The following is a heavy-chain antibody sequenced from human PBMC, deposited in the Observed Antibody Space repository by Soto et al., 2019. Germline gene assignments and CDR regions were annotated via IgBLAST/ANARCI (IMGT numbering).Heavy chain of an antibody. CDR3: ARLERLSWYYFDY. CDR2: IYYSGST. J-gene: IGHJ4*02. V-gene: IGHV4-39*01. Sequence: QLQLQESGPGLVKPSETLSLTCTVSGGSISSSSYYWGWIRQPPGKGLEWIGSIYYSGSTYYNASLKNRVTLSVDTSKNQFSLKLRSVTAADTAVYYCARLERLSWYYFDYWGQGTLVTVSS. CDR1: GGSISSSSYY. D-gene: IGHD6-13*01.